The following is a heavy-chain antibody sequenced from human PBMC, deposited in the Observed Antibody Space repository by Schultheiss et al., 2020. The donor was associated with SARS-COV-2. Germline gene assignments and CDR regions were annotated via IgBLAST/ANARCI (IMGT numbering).Heavy chain of an antibody. J-gene: IGHJ6*02. CDR2: INPNSGGT. V-gene: IGHV1-2*02. CDR3: ARDWYSRDYYYGMDV. Sequence: ASVKVSCKASGYSFKDYYVHWVRQAPGQGLEWMGWINPNSGGTNYAQKFQGRVTMTRDTSISTAYMELSRLRSDDTAVYYCARDWYSRDYYYGMDVWGQGTTVTVSS. CDR1: GYSFKDYY. D-gene: IGHD1-1*01.